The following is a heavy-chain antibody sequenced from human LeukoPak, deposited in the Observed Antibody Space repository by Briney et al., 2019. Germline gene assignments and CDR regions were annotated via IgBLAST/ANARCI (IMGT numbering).Heavy chain of an antibody. V-gene: IGHV4-39*01. D-gene: IGHD2-15*01. CDR1: GGSISSSSYY. CDR3: STRPIVGVVAATYAFDI. J-gene: IGHJ3*02. CDR2: IYYSGST. Sequence: PSETLSLTCTVSGGSISSSSYYWGWIRQPPGKGLEWIGSIYYSGSTYYNPSLKSRVTISVDTSKNQFSLKLSSVTAADTAVYYCSTRPIVGVVAATYAFDIWGQGTMVTVSS.